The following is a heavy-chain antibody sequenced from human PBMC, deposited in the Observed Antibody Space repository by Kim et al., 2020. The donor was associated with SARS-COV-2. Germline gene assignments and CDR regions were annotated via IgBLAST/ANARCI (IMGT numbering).Heavy chain of an antibody. J-gene: IGHJ4*02. CDR1: FTFSSYS. Sequence: FTFSSYSMHWVRQAPGKGLEYVSAINDNGRSTYYADSVKGRFTISRDNSRNTLYLQMSSLRAEDTAVYYCVKAFTSGGGYYYDYWGQGTLV. D-gene: IGHD3-22*01. CDR2: INDNGRST. V-gene: IGHV3-64D*06. CDR3: VKAFTSGGGYYYDY.